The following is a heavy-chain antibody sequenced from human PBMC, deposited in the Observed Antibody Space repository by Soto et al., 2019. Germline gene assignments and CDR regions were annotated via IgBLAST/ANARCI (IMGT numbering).Heavy chain of an antibody. Sequence: EVQLVESGGGLVQPGGSLRLSCAVSGFTLSDHFMDWVRQAPGKGLEWVGRTKHKVSSSATEYAASVKGRFTLSRDDSHNSLYLQISSVRTEDTAVYYCVAYLSYYVHWGQGTLVTVSS. CDR3: VAYLSYYVH. V-gene: IGHV3-72*01. J-gene: IGHJ4*02. D-gene: IGHD3-10*02. CDR2: TKHKVSSSAT. CDR1: GFTLSDHF.